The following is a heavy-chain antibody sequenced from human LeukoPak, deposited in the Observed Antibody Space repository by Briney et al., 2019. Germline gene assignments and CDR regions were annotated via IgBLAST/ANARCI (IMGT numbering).Heavy chain of an antibody. D-gene: IGHD1-26*01. CDR1: GFTFSTCD. CDR3: ARGFSIVGATSYAFAI. Sequence: PGGSLRLSCAASGFTFSTCDMHWVRQATGESLEWVSSIGTAGDTYYPGSVKGRFTISRENAKNSLCLQMNSLRAGDTAVYYCARGFSIVGATSYAFAIWGQGTMVTVSS. J-gene: IGHJ3*02. CDR2: IGTAGDT. V-gene: IGHV3-13*04.